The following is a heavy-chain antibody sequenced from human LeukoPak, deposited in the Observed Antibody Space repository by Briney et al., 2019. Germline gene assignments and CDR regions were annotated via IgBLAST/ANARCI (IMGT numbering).Heavy chain of an antibody. CDR2: IYYSKNT. V-gene: IGHV4-39*01. D-gene: IGHD5-18*01. CDR3: VSPRRFSYGYFDY. J-gene: IGHJ4*02. CDR1: GGSISNSSAY. Sequence: MSSETLSLTCTVSGGSISNSSAYWGWIRQPPGKGLECIGSIYYSKNTYYNPSLKCRVPIATATSTQQLSLTLRTVGATDTSDYYCVSPRRFSYGYFDYWGQGTLVTVST.